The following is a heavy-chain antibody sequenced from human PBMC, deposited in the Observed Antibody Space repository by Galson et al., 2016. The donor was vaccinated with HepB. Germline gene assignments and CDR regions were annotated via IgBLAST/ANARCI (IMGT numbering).Heavy chain of an antibody. V-gene: IGHV3-7*03. J-gene: IGHJ4*02. CDR2: IKQDGSEK. D-gene: IGHD3-22*01. CDR1: GFTFSSYW. Sequence: SLRLSCAASGFTFSSYWMSWVRQAPGKGLEWVANIKQDGSEKYYVDSVKGRFTISRDNAKNSLYLQMNSLRAEDTAVYYCAKGDYFDNSLYYYDYFDSWGQGTLVTVSS. CDR3: AKGDYFDNSLYYYDYFDS.